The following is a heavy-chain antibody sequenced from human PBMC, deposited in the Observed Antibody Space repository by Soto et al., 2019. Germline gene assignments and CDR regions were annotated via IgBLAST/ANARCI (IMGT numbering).Heavy chain of an antibody. J-gene: IGHJ3*02. D-gene: IGHD2-2*01. CDR2: IFSNDEK. Sequence: QVTLKESGPVLVKPTETLTLTCTVSGFSLSNARMGVSWIRQPPGKALEWLAHIFSNDEKSYSTSLKSRLTLSKDTHKSQVVLTMTNMDPVDTATYYCARNRDGYCISTSCPDDAFDIWGQGTMVTVSS. CDR3: ARNRDGYCISTSCPDDAFDI. V-gene: IGHV2-26*01. CDR1: GFSLSNARMG.